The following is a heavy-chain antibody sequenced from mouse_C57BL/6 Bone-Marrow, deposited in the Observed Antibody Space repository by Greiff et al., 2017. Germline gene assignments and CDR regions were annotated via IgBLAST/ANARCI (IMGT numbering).Heavy chain of an antibody. CDR3: TTGYYGSSEGYFDV. CDR2: IDPENGDT. D-gene: IGHD1-1*01. CDR1: GFNIKDDY. V-gene: IGHV14-4*01. J-gene: IGHJ1*03. Sequence: EVKLKESGAELVRPGASVKLSCTASGFNIKDDYMHWVKQRPEQGLEWIGWIDPENGDTEYASKFQGKATITADTSSNTAYLQLSSLTCEDTAVYYCTTGYYGSSEGYFDVWGTGTTVTVSS.